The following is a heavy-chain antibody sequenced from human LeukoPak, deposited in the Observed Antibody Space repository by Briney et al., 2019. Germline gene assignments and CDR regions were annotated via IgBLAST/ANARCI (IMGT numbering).Heavy chain of an antibody. J-gene: IGHJ4*02. D-gene: IGHD3-22*01. CDR1: GFTFSSYE. V-gene: IGHV3-48*03. Sequence: GGSLRLSCAASGFTFSSYEMNWVRQAPGKGLEWVSYISSSGSTIYYADSVKGRFTISRDNAKNSLYLQMNSLRAEDTAVYYCARDFPLYYDSSERGWEGYWGQGTLVTVSS. CDR2: ISSSGSTI. CDR3: ARDFPLYYDSSERGWEGY.